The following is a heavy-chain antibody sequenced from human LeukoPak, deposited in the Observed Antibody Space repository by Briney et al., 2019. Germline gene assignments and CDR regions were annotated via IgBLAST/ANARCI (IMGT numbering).Heavy chain of an antibody. Sequence: GGSLRLSCATSGFTFDDHTMHWVRHAPGKGLEWVSFISWDGGNTYYADSVKGRFSISRDNRKNSLYLQMNSLRTEDSALYYCAKDGKGGLYYFDYLGQGTLVTVSS. V-gene: IGHV3-43*01. CDR3: AKDGKGGLYYFDY. CDR1: GFTFDDHT. CDR2: ISWDGGNT. D-gene: IGHD3-16*01. J-gene: IGHJ4*02.